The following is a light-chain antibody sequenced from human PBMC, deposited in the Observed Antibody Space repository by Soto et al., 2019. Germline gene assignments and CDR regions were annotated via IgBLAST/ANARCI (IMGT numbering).Light chain of an antibody. J-gene: IGLJ2*01. V-gene: IGLV2-14*03. Sequence: QSALTQPASVSGSPGQSITISCAGSSSDIGPYNYVTWYQQHPGKAPRLIIYDVNNRPSGVSNRFSGSKSGNTASLTISGLQAEDEADYYCSSDTSTTTLVIFGGGTKVTVL. CDR2: DVN. CDR1: SSDIGPYNY. CDR3: SSDTSTTTLVI.